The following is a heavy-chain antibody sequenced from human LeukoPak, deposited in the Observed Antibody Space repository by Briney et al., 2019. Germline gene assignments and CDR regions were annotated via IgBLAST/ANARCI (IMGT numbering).Heavy chain of an antibody. CDR3: ARDRSSGWTTGDAFDI. Sequence: ASVKVSCKASGYTFTGYYMHWVRQAPGQGLEWMGWINPNSGGTNYAQKFQGRVTMTRDTSISTAYMELSRLRSDDTAAYYCARDRSSGWTTGDAFDIWGQGTMVTVSS. CDR2: INPNSGGT. J-gene: IGHJ3*02. V-gene: IGHV1-2*02. D-gene: IGHD6-19*01. CDR1: GYTFTGYY.